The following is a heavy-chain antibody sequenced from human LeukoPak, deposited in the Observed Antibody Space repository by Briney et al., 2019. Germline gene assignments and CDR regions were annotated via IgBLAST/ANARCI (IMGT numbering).Heavy chain of an antibody. D-gene: IGHD5-18*01. J-gene: IGHJ4*02. Sequence: ASVKVSCKASGYTFTSFYMHWVRQAPGQGLEWMGIINPSGGSTSYAQKFQGRVTMTRDTSTSTVYMELSSLRSGDTAVYYCARDWEVGLWLLGYWGQGTLVTVSS. CDR2: INPSGGST. V-gene: IGHV1-46*01. CDR1: GYTFTSFY. CDR3: ARDWEVGLWLLGY.